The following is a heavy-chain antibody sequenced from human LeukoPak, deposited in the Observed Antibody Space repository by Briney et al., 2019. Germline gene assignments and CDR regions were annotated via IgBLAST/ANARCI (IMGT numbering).Heavy chain of an antibody. V-gene: IGHV3-74*03. CDR2: ITNDGSIT. J-gene: IGHJ5*02. Sequence: GGSLRLSCAASGFTLSDYWMHWVRQAPGKGLVWVSRITNDGSITTYADSVRGRFTISRDNAKNMVYLQMNSLRADDTAVYYCARDRPHNWFDPWGQGTPVTVSS. CDR1: GFTLSDYW. CDR3: ARDRPHNWFDP.